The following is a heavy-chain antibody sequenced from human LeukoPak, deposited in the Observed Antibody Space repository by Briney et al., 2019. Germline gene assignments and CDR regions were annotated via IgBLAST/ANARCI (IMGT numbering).Heavy chain of an antibody. Sequence: ASVTVSCKTSGNTFTNYDINWLRQATGQGLEWMGWMNPNTGNADSAQKFQGRVTMTRNISISTAYMELSSLRFEDTAVYYCARCTGGDCGGAFDIWGQGTMVTVSS. V-gene: IGHV1-8*01. CDR3: ARCTGGDCGGAFDI. CDR2: MNPNTGNA. J-gene: IGHJ3*02. D-gene: IGHD2-21*02. CDR1: GNTFTNYD.